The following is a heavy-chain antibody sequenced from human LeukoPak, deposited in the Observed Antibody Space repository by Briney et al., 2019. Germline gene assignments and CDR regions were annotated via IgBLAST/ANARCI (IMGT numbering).Heavy chain of an antibody. CDR2: ISYDGSNK. Sequence: PGGSLRLSCAASGFTFSSYAMHWVRQAPGKGLEWVAVISYDGSNKYYADSVKGRFTISRDNSKNTLYLQMNSLRAEDTAVYYCARGSTIFGVVTDNYFDYWGQGTLVTVSS. J-gene: IGHJ4*02. CDR1: GFTFSSYA. V-gene: IGHV3-30-3*01. CDR3: ARGSTIFGVVTDNYFDY. D-gene: IGHD3-3*01.